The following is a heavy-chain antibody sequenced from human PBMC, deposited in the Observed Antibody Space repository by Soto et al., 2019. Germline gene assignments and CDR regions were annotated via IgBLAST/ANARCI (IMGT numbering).Heavy chain of an antibody. Sequence: EVQLVESGGGLVKPGGSLRLSCAASGFTFSNAWMSWVRQAPGKGLEWVGRIKTRTDGGTTDYAAPVKGRFTISRDDSKNTLFLQMNSLKTEDTAVYYCTTGTAVAIDNFDYWGQGTLVTVSS. V-gene: IGHV3-15*01. J-gene: IGHJ4*02. D-gene: IGHD5-18*01. CDR2: IKTRTDGGTT. CDR3: TTGTAVAIDNFDY. CDR1: GFTFSNAW.